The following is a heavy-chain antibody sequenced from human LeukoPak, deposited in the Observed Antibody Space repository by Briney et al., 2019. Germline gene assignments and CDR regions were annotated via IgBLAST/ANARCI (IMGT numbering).Heavy chain of an antibody. J-gene: IGHJ3*02. CDR1: RYSISSGYY. D-gene: IGHD3-10*01. V-gene: IGHV4-38-2*02. CDR3: ARASITMVRGVIITPVYDAFDI. CDR2: SYHSGSA. Sequence: SETLSLTCSVSRYSISSGYYWAWIRQPPGKGLEWIGSSYHSGSAYYNASLKSRVTISVDTSKNQFSLELPSVTAADTAVYYCARASITMVRGVIITPVYDAFDIWGQGTMVIVSS.